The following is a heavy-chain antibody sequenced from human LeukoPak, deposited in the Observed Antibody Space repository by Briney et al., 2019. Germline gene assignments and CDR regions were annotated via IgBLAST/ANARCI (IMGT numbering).Heavy chain of an antibody. CDR2: IYYSGST. CDR3: ASLARIAVAGAILLFDY. V-gene: IGHV4-39*01. J-gene: IGHJ4*02. D-gene: IGHD6-19*01. CDR1: SGSISSSSYS. Sequence: SETLSLTCTVSSGSISSSSYSWGWIRQPPGKGLEWIGSIYYSGSTYYNPSLKSRVTISVDTSKNQFSLKLSSVTAADTAVYYCASLARIAVAGAILLFDYWGQGTLVTVSS.